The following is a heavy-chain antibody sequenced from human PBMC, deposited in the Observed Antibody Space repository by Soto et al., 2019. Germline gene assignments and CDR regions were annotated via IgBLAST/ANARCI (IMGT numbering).Heavy chain of an antibody. CDR2: IWYDGSNK. D-gene: IGHD1-26*01. V-gene: IGHV3-33*01. J-gene: IGHJ6*02. CDR1: GFTFSSYG. CDR3: ARATIYSGYDYGMAV. Sequence: QVQLVESGGGVVQPGRSLRLSCAASGFTFSSYGMHWVRQAPGKGLEWVAVIWYDGSNKYYADSVKGRFTISRDNSKNTLYLQMNSLRAADTAVYYCARATIYSGYDYGMAVWGQGTTVTVSS.